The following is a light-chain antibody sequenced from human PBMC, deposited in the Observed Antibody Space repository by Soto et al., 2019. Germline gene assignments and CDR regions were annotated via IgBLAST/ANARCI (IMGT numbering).Light chain of an antibody. CDR2: GTS. Sequence: EVVLTQSPGTLSLSPGERATLSCRASQSVSSSYLAWYQQKPGQAPRLLIYGTSSRATGIPDRFSGSGSGKDFTLTISGLGPEDFAVFYCQKYGSLSWTFGQGTKV. V-gene: IGKV3-20*01. CDR1: QSVSSSY. J-gene: IGKJ1*01. CDR3: QKYGSLSWT.